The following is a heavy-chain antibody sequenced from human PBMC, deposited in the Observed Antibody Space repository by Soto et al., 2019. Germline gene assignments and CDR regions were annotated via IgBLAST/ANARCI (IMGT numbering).Heavy chain of an antibody. CDR3: ARDYYDSSGPTPY. CDR1: GYTFTGYY. Sequence: ASVKVSCKASGYTFTGYYMHWVRQAPGQGLESMGWINPNSGGTNYAQKFQGRVTMTRDTSISTAYMELGRLRSDDTAVYYCARDYYDSSGPTPYWGQGTLVTVSS. V-gene: IGHV1-2*02. CDR2: INPNSGGT. D-gene: IGHD3-22*01. J-gene: IGHJ4*02.